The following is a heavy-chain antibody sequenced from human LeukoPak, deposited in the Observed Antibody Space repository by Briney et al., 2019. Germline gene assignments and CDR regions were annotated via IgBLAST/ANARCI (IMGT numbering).Heavy chain of an antibody. Sequence: SETLSLTCTVSGDSMNSYYWNWIRQPPGRELEWIGYIYYSGSTNYNPSLKSRVTISVDTSKNQFSLKLSSVTAADTAVYYCARGGGSSSWYWGQGTLVTVSS. CDR1: GDSMNSYY. J-gene: IGHJ4*02. D-gene: IGHD6-13*01. CDR3: ARGGGSSSWY. CDR2: IYYSGST. V-gene: IGHV4-59*01.